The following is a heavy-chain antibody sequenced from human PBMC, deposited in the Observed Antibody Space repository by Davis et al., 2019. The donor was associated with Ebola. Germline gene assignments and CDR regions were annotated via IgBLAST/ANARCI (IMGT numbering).Heavy chain of an antibody. CDR2: IKQDGSEK. Sequence: GGSLRLSCAASGFTVSSNYMSWVRQAPGKGLEWVANIKQDGSEKYYVDSVKGRFTISRDNAKNSLYLQMNSLRAEDTAVYYCARQRWLQSYYFDYWGQGTLVTVSS. CDR3: ARQRWLQSYYFDY. CDR1: GFTVSSNY. J-gene: IGHJ4*02. D-gene: IGHD5-24*01. V-gene: IGHV3-7*03.